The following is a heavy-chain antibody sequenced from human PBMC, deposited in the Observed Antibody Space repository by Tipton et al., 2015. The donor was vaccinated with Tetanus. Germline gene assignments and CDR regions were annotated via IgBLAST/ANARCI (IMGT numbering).Heavy chain of an antibody. V-gene: IGHV3-48*02. J-gene: IGHJ4*02. CDR2: ISASGSII. Sequence: SLRLSCAASGLTFSDYTMNWVRQAPGKGLEWVSYISASGSIIFYADSVRGRFTISRDNAKDSLYLQMNSLRDEDTAVYHCARSRGDDSSGYYEPYYFDYWGQGTLVTVSS. CDR1: GLTFSDYT. CDR3: ARSRGDDSSGYYEPYYFDY. D-gene: IGHD3-22*01.